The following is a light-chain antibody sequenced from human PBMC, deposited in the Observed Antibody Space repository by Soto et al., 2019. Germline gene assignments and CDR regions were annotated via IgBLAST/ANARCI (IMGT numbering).Light chain of an antibody. CDR1: SSSIGGYNV. CDR3: CSYVGATTYV. CDR2: EGI. Sequence: QSALTQPASVSGSPGQSITISCSGTSSSIGGYNVVSWYQQYPGNAPKVIVYEGIKRPSGVSDRFSGSTSGSTASLTISGLQAEDEAEYFCCSYVGATTYVFGSGTKLTVL. J-gene: IGLJ1*01. V-gene: IGLV2-23*01.